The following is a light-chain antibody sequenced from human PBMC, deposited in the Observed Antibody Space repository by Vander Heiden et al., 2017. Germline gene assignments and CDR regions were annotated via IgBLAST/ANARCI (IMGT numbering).Light chain of an antibody. CDR1: QNISSF. V-gene: IGKV1-39*01. CDR3: QQTYSTLWT. Sequence: DIQMTQSPSSLSASVGDRVTIPCRASQNISSFLNWYQQRPGNAPRLMIYAAASLQSGVPPRFGGSGSGTDFTLTISSLQPDDFATYFCQQTYSTLWTFGQGTKVEIK. CDR2: AAA. J-gene: IGKJ1*01.